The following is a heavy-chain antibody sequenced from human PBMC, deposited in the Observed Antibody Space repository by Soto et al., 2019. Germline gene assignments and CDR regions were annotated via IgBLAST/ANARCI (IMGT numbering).Heavy chain of an antibody. CDR1: EITFSNYA. D-gene: IGHD3-22*01. CDR3: AKDQTYDTSGYYYNWFDP. J-gene: IGHJ5*02. Sequence: GGSLRLSCAASEITFSNYAMSWVRQAPGKGLEWVSAISGSGGSIYYADSVKGRFTISRDNSKNTLYLQMNSLRAEDTALYYCAKDQTYDTSGYYYNWFDPWGQGTLVTFSS. V-gene: IGHV3-23*01. CDR2: ISGSGGSI.